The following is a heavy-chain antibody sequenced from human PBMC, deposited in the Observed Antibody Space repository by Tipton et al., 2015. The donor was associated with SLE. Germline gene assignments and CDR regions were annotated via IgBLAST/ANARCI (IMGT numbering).Heavy chain of an antibody. CDR3: ARDTHWGSRWFDP. CDR2: ISGDGKNI. CDR1: GFNFGAYW. Sequence: GSLRLSCVASGFNFGAYWMHWARQAPGKGPVWVSRISGDGKNIDYVDSVRGRFTISRDNAKNTIYLQMNSLSVEDTAVYYCARDTHWGSRWFDPRGQGTLVTVSS. V-gene: IGHV3-74*01. J-gene: IGHJ5*02. D-gene: IGHD7-27*01.